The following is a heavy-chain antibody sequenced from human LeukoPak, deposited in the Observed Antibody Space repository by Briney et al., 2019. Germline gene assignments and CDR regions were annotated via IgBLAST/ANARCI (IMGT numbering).Heavy chain of an antibody. D-gene: IGHD5-24*01. Sequence: GESLKISCKGTGYTFTSYWIGWVRQMPGKGLEWMGIIYPGGSVTRYSPSFQGQVTISADKTISTAYLQWSSLKASDTAMYYCARRGGGYNHNFDYWGQGTLVTVSS. V-gene: IGHV5-51*01. J-gene: IGHJ4*02. CDR3: ARRGGGYNHNFDY. CDR2: IYPGGSVT. CDR1: GYTFTSYW.